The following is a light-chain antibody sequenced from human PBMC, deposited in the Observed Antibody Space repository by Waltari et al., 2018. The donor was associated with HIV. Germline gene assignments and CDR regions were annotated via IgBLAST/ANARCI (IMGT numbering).Light chain of an antibody. CDR2: GNS. CDR1: SSNIGAGYD. CDR3: QSYDSSLSVWV. V-gene: IGLV1-40*01. Sequence: QSVLTQPPSVSGAPGQRVTISCTGSSSNIGAGYDVHWYQQLPGTVPKLLVYGNSNRPSGVPDRFSGSKSGASASLAITGLQAEDEAGYYCQSYDSSLSVWVFGGGTKLTVL. J-gene: IGLJ3*02.